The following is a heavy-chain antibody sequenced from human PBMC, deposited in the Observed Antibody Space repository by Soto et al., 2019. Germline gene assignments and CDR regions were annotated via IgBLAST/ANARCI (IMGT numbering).Heavy chain of an antibody. CDR1: GFTFSRDG. V-gene: IGHV3-23*01. J-gene: IGHJ6*02. D-gene: IGHD5-18*01. CDR2: ITDNGGST. Sequence: GGSLRLSCAASGFTFSRDGMSWVRQAPGKGLEWVSLITDNGGSTYYADSVKGRFTISRDNSKNTLYLQMNSLRAEDTAVYYCAKSDTAMVKTYYYYYGMDVWGQGTTVTVSS. CDR3: AKSDTAMVKTYYYYYGMDV.